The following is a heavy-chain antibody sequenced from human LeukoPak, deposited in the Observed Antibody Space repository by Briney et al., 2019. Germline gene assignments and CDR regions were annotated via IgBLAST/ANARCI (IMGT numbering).Heavy chain of an antibody. CDR1: GYSFTSYW. V-gene: IGHV5-51*01. D-gene: IGHD2-2*01. Sequence: GESLEISCQGCGYSFTSYWIGWGRQMPGKGLGWVGIIYSGDSDTRYSPSFQGQVTISADKSISTAYLQWSSLKASDTAMYYCARQLDCSSTSCPAPFDYWGQGTLVTVSS. J-gene: IGHJ4*02. CDR2: IYSGDSDT. CDR3: ARQLDCSSTSCPAPFDY.